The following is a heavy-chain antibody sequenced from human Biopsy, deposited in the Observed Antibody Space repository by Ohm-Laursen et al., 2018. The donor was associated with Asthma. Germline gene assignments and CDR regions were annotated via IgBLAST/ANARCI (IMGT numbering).Heavy chain of an antibody. V-gene: IGHV4-61*01. Sequence: SETLSLTWAVSGGSVSTGSYYWSWIRQPPGKGLEWLGYIYYTGGDNYNPSLKSRVTISADTSKNQFSLRLNSVTTADTAVYYCARGPNYHGSGRAPIGMDVWGQGTTVTVSS. J-gene: IGHJ6*02. D-gene: IGHD3-10*01. CDR2: IYYTGGD. CDR1: GGSVSTGSYY. CDR3: ARGPNYHGSGRAPIGMDV.